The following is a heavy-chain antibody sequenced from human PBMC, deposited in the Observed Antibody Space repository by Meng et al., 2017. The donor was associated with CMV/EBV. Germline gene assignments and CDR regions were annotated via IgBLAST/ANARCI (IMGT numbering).Heavy chain of an antibody. J-gene: IGHJ5*02. V-gene: IGHV1-2*02. CDR1: GYTFTGYY. CDR3: ARVPYCSSTSCYLWFDP. D-gene: IGHD2-2*01. CDR2: INPNSGGT. Sequence: ASVKVSCKASGYTFTGYYMHWVRQAPGQGLEWMGWINPNSGGTNYAQKFQGRVTMTRDTSISTAYMELSRLRSDDTAVYYCARVPYCSSTSCYLWFDPWGRGTLVTVSS.